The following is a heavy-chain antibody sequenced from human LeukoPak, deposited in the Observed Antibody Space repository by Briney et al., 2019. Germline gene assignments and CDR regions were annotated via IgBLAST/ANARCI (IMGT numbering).Heavy chain of an antibody. CDR3: GRGEGFGELLYDY. Sequence: PSETLSLTCTVSGYSISSGYYWGWIRQPPGKGLEWIGSIYHSGSTYYNPSLKSRVTISVDTSKNQFSLKLSSVTAADTAVYYCGRGEGFGELLYDYWGQGTLVTVSS. V-gene: IGHV4-38-2*02. CDR2: IYHSGST. D-gene: IGHD3-10*01. J-gene: IGHJ4*02. CDR1: GYSISSGYY.